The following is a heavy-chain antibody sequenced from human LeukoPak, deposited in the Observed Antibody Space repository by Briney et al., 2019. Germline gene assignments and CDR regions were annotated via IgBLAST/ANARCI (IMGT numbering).Heavy chain of an antibody. D-gene: IGHD1-14*01. J-gene: IGHJ4*02. CDR3: ARGVEPLAANTLAY. Sequence: GGSLRLSRAASGFTVITNDMTWVRQAPGKGLEWVSVLYSDGNTKYADSVQGRFTISRDNSKNTLYLEMNSLSPDDTAVYYCARGVEPLAANTLAYWGQGTLVTASS. CDR1: GFTVITND. V-gene: IGHV3-53*01. CDR2: LYSDGNT.